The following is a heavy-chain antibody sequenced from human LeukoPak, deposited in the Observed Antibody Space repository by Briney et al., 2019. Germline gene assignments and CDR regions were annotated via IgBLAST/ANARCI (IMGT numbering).Heavy chain of an antibody. J-gene: IGHJ4*02. CDR3: ARGGWEMATIDGGIDY. Sequence: LSLTCTVSGYSISSGYYWGWIRQPPGKGLEWVSYISSSGSTIYYADSVKGRFTISRDNAKNSLYLQMNSLRAEDTAVYYCARGGWEMATIDGGIDYWGQGTLVTVSS. D-gene: IGHD5-24*01. CDR1: GYSISSGYY. CDR2: ISSSGSTI. V-gene: IGHV3-11*04.